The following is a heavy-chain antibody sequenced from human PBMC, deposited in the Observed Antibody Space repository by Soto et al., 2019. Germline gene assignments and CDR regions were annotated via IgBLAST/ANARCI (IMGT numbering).Heavy chain of an antibody. J-gene: IGHJ4*02. CDR2: IKSKTDGGTT. CDR1: GFTFSNAW. CDR3: TTHIDRYQLPVDY. D-gene: IGHD2-2*01. V-gene: IGHV3-15*01. Sequence: EVQLVESGGGLVKPGGSLRLSCAASGFTFSNAWMSWVRQAPGKGLEWVGRIKSKTDGGTTDYAAPVKGRFTISRDDSKNTLYLQMNSLKTEDPAVYYCTTHIDRYQLPVDYWGQGTLVTVSS.